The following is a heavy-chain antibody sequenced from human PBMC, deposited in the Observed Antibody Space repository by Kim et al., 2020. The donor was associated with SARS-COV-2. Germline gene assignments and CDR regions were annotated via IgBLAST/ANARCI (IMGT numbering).Heavy chain of an antibody. CDR3: ARTVNAGWFDP. CDR2: IYYSGST. J-gene: IGHJ5*02. Sequence: SETLSLTCTVSGGSISNYYWSWIRQPPGKGLEWIGYIYYSGSTNYTPSLKSRVTISIDTSKNQFSLKLSSVTAADTDMYYLARTVNAGWFDPCGQGSLVT. V-gene: IGHV4-59*01. CDR1: GGSISNYY.